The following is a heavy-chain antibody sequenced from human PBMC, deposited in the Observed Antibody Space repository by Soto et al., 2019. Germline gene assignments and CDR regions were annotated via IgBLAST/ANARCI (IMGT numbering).Heavy chain of an antibody. D-gene: IGHD2-8*02. J-gene: IGHJ4*02. Sequence: QVQLQQWGAGLLKPSETLSLPCAVSVGSFSGYYWTWIRQPPGTGLEWIGEINHSGSTNYNPSLKSRVTISVDTSQNQFSLKLTAVTAADTAVYYCARDKLTGLFDYWGQGTLVTVSS. CDR3: ARDKLTGLFDY. V-gene: IGHV4-34*01. CDR2: INHSGST. CDR1: VGSFSGYY.